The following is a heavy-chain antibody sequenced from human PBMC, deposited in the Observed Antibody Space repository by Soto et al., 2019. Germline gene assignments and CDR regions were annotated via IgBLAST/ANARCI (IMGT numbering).Heavy chain of an antibody. CDR3: ARDVAYSNYNGFDP. J-gene: IGHJ5*02. D-gene: IGHD4-4*01. CDR1: GGSVSSGSYY. CDR2: IYYSGST. V-gene: IGHV4-61*01. Sequence: SETLSLTCTVSGGSVSSGSYYWSWIRQPPGKGLEWIGYIYYSGSTNYNPSLKSRVTISVDTSKNQFSLKLSSVTAADTAVYYCARDVAYSNYNGFDPWGQGTLVTVSS.